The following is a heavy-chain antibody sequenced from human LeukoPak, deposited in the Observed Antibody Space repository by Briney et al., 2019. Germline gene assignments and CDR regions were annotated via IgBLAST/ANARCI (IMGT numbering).Heavy chain of an antibody. CDR2: IRQDGSEK. V-gene: IGHV3-7*01. J-gene: IGHJ4*01. D-gene: IGHD6-13*01. CDR1: GFTFTDYW. Sequence: GGSLRLSCEASGFTFTDYWMNWVRQAPGKGPEWVASIRQDGSEKTYVDSVKGRFTISRDNTKNSLSLQLNGLRAEDTAVYYCARDGTAAGLYFDLWGQGTLVTVSS. CDR3: ARDGTAAGLYFDL.